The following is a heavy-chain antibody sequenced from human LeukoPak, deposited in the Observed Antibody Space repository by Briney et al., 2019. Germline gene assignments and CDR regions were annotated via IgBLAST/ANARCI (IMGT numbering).Heavy chain of an antibody. Sequence: SSETLSLTCTVSGGSISSYYWSWIRQPPGKGLEWIGYIYYSGSTNYNPSLKSRVTISVDTSKNQFSLKLSSVTAADTAVYYCARHSMVRGAYDYWGQGTLVTVSS. CDR2: IYYSGST. V-gene: IGHV4-59*08. J-gene: IGHJ4*02. D-gene: IGHD3-10*01. CDR1: GGSISSYY. CDR3: ARHSMVRGAYDY.